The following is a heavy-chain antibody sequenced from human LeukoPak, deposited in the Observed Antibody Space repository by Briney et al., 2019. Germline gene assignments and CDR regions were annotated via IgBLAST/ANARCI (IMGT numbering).Heavy chain of an antibody. D-gene: IGHD2-2*02. CDR3: ARGRYCSSTSSYKAFDI. J-gene: IGHJ3*02. CDR1: GFTFSTYW. CDR2: INSEGSRT. Sequence: GGSLRLSCAASGFTFSTYWMYWVRQAPGKGLVWVSRINSEGSRTSYADSVKGRVTISRDNPKNTLYLQMNSLRAEDTAVYYCARGRYCSSTSSYKAFDIWGQGTKVTVSS. V-gene: IGHV3-74*01.